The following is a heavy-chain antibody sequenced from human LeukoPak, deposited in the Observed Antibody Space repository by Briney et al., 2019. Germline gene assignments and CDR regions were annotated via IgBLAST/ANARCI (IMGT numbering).Heavy chain of an antibody. CDR1: GYSFTSYW. J-gene: IGHJ4*02. V-gene: IGHV5-51*01. CDR2: IDPSDSET. Sequence: GESLKISCKASGYSFTSYWIGWVRQRPGKGLEWMGIIDPSDSETRYTPSSQGQVTISVDKSLTTAYLQWSSLKASDTAMYFCARQTAMGRSGDCWGQGTLVTVSS. CDR3: ARQTAMGRSGDC. D-gene: IGHD5-18*01.